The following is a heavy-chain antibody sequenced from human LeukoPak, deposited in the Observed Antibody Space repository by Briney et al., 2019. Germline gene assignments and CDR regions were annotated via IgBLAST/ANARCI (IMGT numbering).Heavy chain of an antibody. CDR1: GGSISSYY. J-gene: IGHJ3*02. V-gene: IGHV4-59*01. CDR3: AREPAYSSGWYGDDAFDI. Sequence: SETLSLTCTVSGGSISSYYWSWIRQPPGKGLEWFGYIYYSGSTNYNPSLKSRVTISVDTSKNQFSLKLSSVTAADTAVYYCAREPAYSSGWYGDDAFDIWGQGTMVTVSS. D-gene: IGHD6-19*01. CDR2: IYYSGST.